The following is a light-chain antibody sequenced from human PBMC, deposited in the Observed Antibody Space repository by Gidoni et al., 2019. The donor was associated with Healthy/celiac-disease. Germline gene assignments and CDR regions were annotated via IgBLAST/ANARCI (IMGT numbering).Light chain of an antibody. J-gene: IGKJ2*01. CDR1: QSFSSSY. CDR3: QQYGSSPYT. Sequence: DIVLTQSPVTLSLYPGERSTLSCRASQSFSSSYLAWYQKKPGQAPRLLIYVASSRATGIPDRFSGSGSGTDFTLTISRLEPEYFAVYYCQQYGSSPYTFGQGTKLEIK. CDR2: VAS. V-gene: IGKV3-20*01.